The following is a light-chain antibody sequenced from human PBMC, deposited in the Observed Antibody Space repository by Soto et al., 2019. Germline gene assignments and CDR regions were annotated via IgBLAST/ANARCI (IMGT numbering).Light chain of an antibody. CDR3: QQGNNCIP. V-gene: IGKV3D-7*01. CDR2: GAS. Sequence: EIVLTQSPAALSLYPGERATLSCRASQSVSRSYLAWYRKKPGQAPSLLIYGASTRATGIPARFTGSGSGTDLSLTTISLQHEEFVVDYCRQQGNNCIPFGQGTRL. J-gene: IGKJ5*01. CDR1: QSVSRSY.